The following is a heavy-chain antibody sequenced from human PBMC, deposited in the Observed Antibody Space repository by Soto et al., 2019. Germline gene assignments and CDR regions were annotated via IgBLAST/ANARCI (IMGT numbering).Heavy chain of an antibody. J-gene: IGHJ5*02. Sequence: KPSETLSLTCTVSGGSISSSNYYWDWIRQPPGKGLEWIGSIYYSGSTYYNPSLKSRVTISVDTSKNQFSLKLSSVTAADTAVYYCSRRGYGSGRNCFDPWGQGTLVTVSS. CDR2: IYYSGST. CDR1: GGSISSSNYY. V-gene: IGHV4-39*01. D-gene: IGHD6-19*01. CDR3: SRRGYGSGRNCFDP.